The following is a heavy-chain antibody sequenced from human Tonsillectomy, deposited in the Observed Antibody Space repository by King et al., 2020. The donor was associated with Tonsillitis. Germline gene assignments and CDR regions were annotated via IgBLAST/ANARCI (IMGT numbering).Heavy chain of an antibody. Sequence: VQLVESGGGLVKPGGSLRLSCAASGFTFSNAWMTWVRQAPGKGLEWVGRIKSKTDSGTTDYAAPVKGRFTISRDDSENTLYLQMNSLKIEDSAVYYCTAGRGYCSGTRCYRARNNKDWFDPWGQGTLVTVSS. V-gene: IGHV3-15*01. CDR2: IKSKTDSGTT. CDR1: GFTFSNAW. D-gene: IGHD2-2*01. CDR3: TAGRGYCSGTRCYRARNNKDWFDP. J-gene: IGHJ5*02.